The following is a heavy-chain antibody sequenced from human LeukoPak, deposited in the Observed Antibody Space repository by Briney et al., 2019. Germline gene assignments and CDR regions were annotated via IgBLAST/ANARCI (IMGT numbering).Heavy chain of an antibody. CDR2: IDPRSGGT. J-gene: IGHJ4*02. CDR3: ATDNYGTLDY. CDR1: GYTFTDYY. V-gene: IGHV1-2*02. D-gene: IGHD3-16*01. Sequence: GASVKVSCKASGYTFTDYYIHWVRRAPGQGLEWMGWIDPRSGGTRCTQKFQGRVTMTRDTSISTVYPDLSGLTFDDTAVYYCATDNYGTLDYWGQGTLVTVSS.